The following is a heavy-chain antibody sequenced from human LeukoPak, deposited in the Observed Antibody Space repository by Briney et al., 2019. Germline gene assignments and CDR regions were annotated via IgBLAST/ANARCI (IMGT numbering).Heavy chain of an antibody. CDR3: AKDGTGCGGDCYSDY. Sequence: QTGGSLRLSCAASGFTFSNYGMSWIRQAPGKGLEWVSAISGSGGSTYYADSVKGRFTISRDNSKNTLYLQMNSLRAEDTAVYYCAKDGTGCGGDCYSDYWGQGTPLTVSS. D-gene: IGHD2-21*02. J-gene: IGHJ4*02. V-gene: IGHV3-23*01. CDR1: GFTFSNYG. CDR2: ISGSGGST.